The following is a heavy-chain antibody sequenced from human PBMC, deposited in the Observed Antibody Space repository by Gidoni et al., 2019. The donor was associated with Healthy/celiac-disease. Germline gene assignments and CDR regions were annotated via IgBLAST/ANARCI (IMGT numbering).Heavy chain of an antibody. CDR3: ARTLSDYGDFDAFDI. V-gene: IGHV4-59*08. CDR1: GGSLSSYY. CDR2: IYYSGST. Sequence: QVQLQESGPGLVTPSGTLSLTCTVAGGSLSSYYWCWIRPRPGKGMGWIGYIYYSGSTNYNPSLESRVTISVDTSKNQFSLKLSSVTAADTAVYYWARTLSDYGDFDAFDIWGQGTMVTVSS. J-gene: IGHJ3*02. D-gene: IGHD4-17*01.